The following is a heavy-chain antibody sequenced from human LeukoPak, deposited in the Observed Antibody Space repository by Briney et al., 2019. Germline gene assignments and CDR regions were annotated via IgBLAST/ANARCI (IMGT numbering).Heavy chain of an antibody. CDR2: IYYSGST. J-gene: IGHJ5*02. V-gene: IGHV4-31*03. CDR3: ARGKHLTSIAAAVNP. D-gene: IGHD6-13*01. CDR1: GGSISSGGYY. Sequence: SSQTLSLTCTVSGGSISSGGYYWSWIRQHPGKGLEWIGYIYYSGSTYYNPSLKSRVTISVDMSKNQFSLKLSSVTAADTAVYYCARGKHLTSIAAAVNPWGQGTLVTVSS.